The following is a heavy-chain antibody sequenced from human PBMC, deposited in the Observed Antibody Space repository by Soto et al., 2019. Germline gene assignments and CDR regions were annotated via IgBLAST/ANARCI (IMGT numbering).Heavy chain of an antibody. V-gene: IGHV4-59*01. CDR2: IYYSGST. Sequence: SETLSLTGTVPGGSISSYYWSWIRQPPGKGLEWIGYIYYSGSTNYNPSLKSRVTISVDTSKNQFSLKLSSVTAADTAVYYCARGPRDYDSSALSDWGQGTLVTVSS. CDR1: GGSISSYY. CDR3: ARGPRDYDSSALSD. J-gene: IGHJ4*02. D-gene: IGHD3-22*01.